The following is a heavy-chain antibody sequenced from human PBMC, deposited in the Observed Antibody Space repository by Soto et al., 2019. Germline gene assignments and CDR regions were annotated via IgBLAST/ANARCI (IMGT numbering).Heavy chain of an antibody. Sequence: ASVKVSCKASGYTFTSYGISWVRQAPGQGLEWMGWISAYNGNTNYAQKLQGRVTMTTDTSTSTAYMELRSLRSDDTAVYYCAREINDFWSGYFDPWGQGTLVTVSS. D-gene: IGHD3-3*01. V-gene: IGHV1-18*01. CDR2: ISAYNGNT. J-gene: IGHJ5*02. CDR1: GYTFTSYG. CDR3: AREINDFWSGYFDP.